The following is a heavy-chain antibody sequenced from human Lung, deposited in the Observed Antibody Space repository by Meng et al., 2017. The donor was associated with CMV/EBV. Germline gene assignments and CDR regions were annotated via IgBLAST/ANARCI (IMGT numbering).Heavy chain of an antibody. CDR2: ISGSGQDT. V-gene: IGHV3-21*01. Sequence: GEXXTISCAASGFTFSSYAMHWVRQALGKGLEWVSSISGSGQDTYYADSLRGRFTVSRDNRRKALYLQMDALRVEDTAVYYCARDLQTFCGSPGCYDGFPHXGQGXLVTVSS. CDR3: ARDLQTFCGSPGCYDGFPH. J-gene: IGHJ4*02. D-gene: IGHD2-2*01. CDR1: GFTFSSYA.